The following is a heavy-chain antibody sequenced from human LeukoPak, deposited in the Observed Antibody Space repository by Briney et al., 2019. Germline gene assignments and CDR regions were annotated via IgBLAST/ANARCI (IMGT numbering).Heavy chain of an antibody. CDR2: ISAYNGNT. CDR3: ARKRFREYAFDI. D-gene: IGHD3-10*01. Sequence: ASVKVSCKASGYTFTSYGISWVRQARGQGLEWMGWISAYNGNTNYAQKLQGRVTMTTDTSTSTAYMELRSLRSDDTAVYYCARKRFREYAFDIWGQGTMVTVSS. CDR1: GYTFTSYG. V-gene: IGHV1-18*01. J-gene: IGHJ3*02.